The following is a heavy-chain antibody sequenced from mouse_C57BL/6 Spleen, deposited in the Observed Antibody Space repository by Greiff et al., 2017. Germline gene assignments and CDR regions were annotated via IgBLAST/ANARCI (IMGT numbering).Heavy chain of an antibody. CDR3: ALITTVVATVPMDY. D-gene: IGHD1-1*01. CDR2: IWGDGST. CDR1: GFSLTSYG. V-gene: IGHV2-3*01. J-gene: IGHJ4*01. Sequence: VQGVESGPGLVAPSQSLSITCTVSGFSLTSYGVSWVRQPPGKGLEWLGVIWGDGSTNYHSALISRLSISKDNSKSQVFLKLNSLQTDDTATYYCALITTVVATVPMDYWGQGTSVTVSS.